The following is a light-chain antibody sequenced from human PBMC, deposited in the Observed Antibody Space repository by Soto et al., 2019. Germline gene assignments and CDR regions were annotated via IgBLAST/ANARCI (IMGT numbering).Light chain of an antibody. CDR2: DAS. CDR1: QSVKTF. J-gene: IGKJ5*01. CDR3: QQRSNWRPIT. V-gene: IGKV3-11*01. Sequence: EIVLTQSPATLSLSPGERAPLACRASQSVKTFLVWYQQRPGQATRLIIHDASHRADGIPARFSGSGFGTEFTLTISSLEPEDAAAYYCQQRSNWRPITFGQGTRLEIK.